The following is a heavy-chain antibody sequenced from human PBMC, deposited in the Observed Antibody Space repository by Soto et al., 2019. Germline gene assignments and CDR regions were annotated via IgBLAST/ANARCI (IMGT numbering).Heavy chain of an antibody. J-gene: IGHJ4*02. CDR3: AKADTTWYITY. D-gene: IGHD6-13*01. CDR1: GFTFSIYA. V-gene: IGHV3-23*01. CDR2: VSGSGGST. Sequence: PGGSLRLSCAASGFTFSIYAMSWVRQAPGQGLEWVSAVSGSGGSTDYADSVKGRFTISRDNSKNTLYLQMSSLRAEDTAVYFCAKADTTWYITYWGQGTLVTVSS.